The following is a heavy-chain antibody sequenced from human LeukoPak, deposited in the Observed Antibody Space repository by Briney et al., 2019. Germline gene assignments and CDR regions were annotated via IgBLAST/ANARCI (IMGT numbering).Heavy chain of an antibody. D-gene: IGHD3-10*01. CDR2: IYYSGST. V-gene: IGHV4-59*01. CDR3: ARSTYGSGSYYYYGMDV. CDR1: GGSISSYY. J-gene: IGHJ6*02. Sequence: SETLSLTCTVPGGSISSYYWSWIRQPPGKGLEWIGYIYYSGSTNYNPSLKSRVTISVDTSKNQFSLKLSSVTAADTAVYYCARSTYGSGSYYYYGMDVWGQGTTVTVSS.